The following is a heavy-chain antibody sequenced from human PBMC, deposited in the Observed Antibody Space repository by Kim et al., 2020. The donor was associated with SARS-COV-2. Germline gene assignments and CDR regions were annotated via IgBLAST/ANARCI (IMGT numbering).Heavy chain of an antibody. Sequence: APFTITRDNAKNSLYLQMNSLRAEDTAVYYCARDRGSGWYKPSSYFDYWGQGTLVTVSS. D-gene: IGHD6-19*01. J-gene: IGHJ4*02. V-gene: IGHV3-11*04. CDR3: ARDRGSGWYKPSSYFDY.